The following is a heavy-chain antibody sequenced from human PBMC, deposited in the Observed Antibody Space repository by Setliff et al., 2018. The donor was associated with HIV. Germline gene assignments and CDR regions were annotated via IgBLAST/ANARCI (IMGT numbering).Heavy chain of an antibody. D-gene: IGHD6-13*01. CDR1: GGSIKNSSYY. Sequence: PSETLSLTCTVSGGSIKNSSYYWGWIRQPPGKGLEWIGSIYYSGNTYYSPSLKSRVTISVDTSRNQFSLRLSSVTAADTAIYYCARVPTSSWYVTTQRTKEYFQQWGQGTLVTVSS. V-gene: IGHV4-39*07. J-gene: IGHJ1*01. CDR2: IYYSGNT. CDR3: ARVPTSSWYVTTQRTKEYFQQ.